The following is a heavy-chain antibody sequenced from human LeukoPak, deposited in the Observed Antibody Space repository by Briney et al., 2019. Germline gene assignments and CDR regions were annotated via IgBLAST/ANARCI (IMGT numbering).Heavy chain of an antibody. Sequence: SETLSLTCTVPGGSISSYYWSWIRQPAGKGLEWIGRIYTSGSTNYNPSLKSRVTMSVDTSKNQFSLKLSSVTAADTAVYYCARVWSDYYDSSGYSDAFDIWGQGTMVTVSS. CDR3: ARVWSDYYDSSGYSDAFDI. CDR1: GGSISSYY. J-gene: IGHJ3*02. CDR2: IYTSGST. D-gene: IGHD3-22*01. V-gene: IGHV4-4*07.